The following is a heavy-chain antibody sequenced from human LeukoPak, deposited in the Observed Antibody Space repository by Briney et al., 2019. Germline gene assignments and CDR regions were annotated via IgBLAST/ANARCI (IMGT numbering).Heavy chain of an antibody. Sequence: GGSLRLSXAASGFTFSSYAMSWIRQAPGKGLEWVSAISGSGGSTYYADSVKGRFTISRDNSKNTLYLQMNSLRAEDTAVYYCAKRPYRYYFDYWGQGTLVTVSS. CDR2: ISGSGGST. CDR3: AKRPYRYYFDY. CDR1: GFTFSSYA. V-gene: IGHV3-23*01. D-gene: IGHD1-14*01. J-gene: IGHJ4*02.